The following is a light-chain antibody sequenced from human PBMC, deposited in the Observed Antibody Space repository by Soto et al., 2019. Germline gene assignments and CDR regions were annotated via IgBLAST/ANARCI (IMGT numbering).Light chain of an antibody. CDR1: QIVTSY. V-gene: IGKV3-15*01. CDR3: QQYSTWPLT. Sequence: ETVMTQSPATLSVSPGERATLSCRASQIVTSYLAWYQQTPGQAPRLLIYGASTRATGIPTRFSGSGSGTQFTLTISSLQSEDFGGYYCQQYSTWPLTFGGGTKVEIK. J-gene: IGKJ4*01. CDR2: GAS.